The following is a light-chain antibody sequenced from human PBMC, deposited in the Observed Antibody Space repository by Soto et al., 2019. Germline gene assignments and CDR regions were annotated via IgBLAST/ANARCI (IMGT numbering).Light chain of an antibody. CDR2: GAS. CDR1: QSVSSN. CDR3: QQYNNWPLT. V-gene: IGKV3-15*01. Sequence: EIVMTQSAATLSVTPGERATLSCRASQSVSSNLAWYQQKPGQAPRLLIYGASTRATGIPARFSGSGSGTEFTLTISSLQSEDFAVYYCQQYNNWPLTFGQATKV. J-gene: IGKJ1*01.